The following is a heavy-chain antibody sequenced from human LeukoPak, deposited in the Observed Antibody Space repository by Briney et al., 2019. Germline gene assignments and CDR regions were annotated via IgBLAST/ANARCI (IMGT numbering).Heavy chain of an antibody. CDR1: GFTFSNAW. Sequence: PGGSLRLSCAASGFTFSNAWMTWVRQAPGNGLEWVGRIYRNADGGTTDYAAPVKGRFTISRDDSKNTLYLQMNSLKTEDTAVYYCTTDSYCSTTTCYASSNYYYGLDAWGQGTSVTVSS. V-gene: IGHV3-15*05. CDR3: TTDSYCSTTTCYASSNYYYGLDA. J-gene: IGHJ6*02. D-gene: IGHD2-2*01. CDR2: IYRNADGGTT.